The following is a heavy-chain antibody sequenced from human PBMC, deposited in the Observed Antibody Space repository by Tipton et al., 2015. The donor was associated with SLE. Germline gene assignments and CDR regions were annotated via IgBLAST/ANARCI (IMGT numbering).Heavy chain of an antibody. Sequence: TLSLTCTVSDGPISDYYWTWIRQPAGEGLEWIGRIYASGSTNYNPSLRSRAAMSVDTSQSLFSLKLTSVTAADTAIYYCARQEVRIAAAGWGWFDPWGQGTLVTVSS. CDR2: IYASGST. J-gene: IGHJ5*02. CDR1: DGPISDYY. CDR3: ARQEVRIAAAGWGWFDP. D-gene: IGHD6-13*01. V-gene: IGHV4-4*07.